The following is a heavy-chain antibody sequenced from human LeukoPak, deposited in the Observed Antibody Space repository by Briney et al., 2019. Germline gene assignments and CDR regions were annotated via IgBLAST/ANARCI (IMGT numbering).Heavy chain of an antibody. CDR2: ISGSGGST. D-gene: IGHD4-17*01. CDR1: GFTFSSYA. J-gene: IGHJ5*02. Sequence: PGGSLRLSCAASGFTFSSYAMSWVRQAPGKGLEWVSAISGSGGSTYYADSVKGRFTISRDNAKNSLYLQMNSLRAEDTAVYYCARDMVYGDYVGLNWFDPWGQGTLVTVSS. V-gene: IGHV3-23*01. CDR3: ARDMVYGDYVGLNWFDP.